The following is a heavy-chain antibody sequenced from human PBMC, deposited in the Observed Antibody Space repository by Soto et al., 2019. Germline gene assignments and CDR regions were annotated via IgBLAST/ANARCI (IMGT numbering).Heavy chain of an antibody. CDR2: ISWNSGNI. V-gene: IGHV3-9*01. D-gene: IGHD3-3*01. J-gene: IGHJ4*02. CDR3: AKGAVTSIFAYFDY. CDR1: GVTRDDYA. Sequence: GGSLRLSCAASGVTRDDYAMHWVRQVPGKGLECVSSISWNSGNIVYADSVKGRFTISRDSANNSLYLQMNSLKTEDTALYYCAKGAVTSIFAYFDYWGQGTLVTVSS.